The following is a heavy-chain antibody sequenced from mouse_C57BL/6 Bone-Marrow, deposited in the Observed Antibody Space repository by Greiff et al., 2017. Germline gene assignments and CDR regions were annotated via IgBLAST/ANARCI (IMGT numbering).Heavy chain of an antibody. CDR1: GFTFSSYG. CDR2: ISSGGSYT. J-gene: IGHJ1*03. V-gene: IGHV5-6*01. Sequence: EVQVVESGGDLVKPGGSLKLSCAASGFTFSSYGMSWVRQTPDKRLEWVATISSGGSYTYYPDSVKGRFTISRDNAKNTLYLQMSSLKSEDTAMYYCARLTTVVAPSRWYFDVWGTGTTVTVSS. CDR3: ARLTTVVAPSRWYFDV. D-gene: IGHD1-1*01.